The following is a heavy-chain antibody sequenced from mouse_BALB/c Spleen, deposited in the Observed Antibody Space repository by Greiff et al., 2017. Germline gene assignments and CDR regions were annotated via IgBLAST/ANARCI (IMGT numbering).Heavy chain of an antibody. V-gene: IGHV7-3*02. CDR1: GFTFTDYY. CDR3: ARDLITTADV. J-gene: IGHJ1*01. D-gene: IGHD1-1*01. CDR2: IRNKANGYTT. Sequence: EVHLVESGGGLVQPGGSLRLSCATSGFTFTDYYMSWVRQPPGKALEWLGFIRNKANGYTTEYSASVKGRFTISRDNSQSILYLQMNTLRAEDSATYYCARDLITTADVWGAGTTVTVSS.